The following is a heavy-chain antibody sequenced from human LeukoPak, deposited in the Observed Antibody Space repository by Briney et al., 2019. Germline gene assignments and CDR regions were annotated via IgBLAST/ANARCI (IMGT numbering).Heavy chain of an antibody. CDR2: IRYDGSNK. V-gene: IGHV3-30*02. D-gene: IGHD2-15*01. CDR1: GFTFCSYG. Sequence: GGSLRLSCAASGFTFCSYGMHWVRHAPGKGLEGVAFIRYDGSNKYYADSVKGRFTIARDNSKNTMYLQMNRLRAEDTAVYYCAKDYYCSGGSCYFPSPMNFDYWGQGTLVTVSS. J-gene: IGHJ4*02. CDR3: AKDYYCSGGSCYFPSPMNFDY.